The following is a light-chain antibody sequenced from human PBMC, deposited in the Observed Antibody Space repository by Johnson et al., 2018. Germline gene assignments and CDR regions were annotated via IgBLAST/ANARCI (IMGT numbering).Light chain of an antibody. CDR1: SSNIGNNY. CDR2: ENN. J-gene: IGLJ1*01. Sequence: QSVLTQPPSVSAAPGQKVTISCSGSSSNIGNNYVSWYQQLPGTAPKPLIYENNKRPSGIPDRFSGSKSGTSATRGIPVLQTGVEADYYCGTWDSSLSAGNVFGTGTKVTVL. V-gene: IGLV1-51*02. CDR3: GTWDSSLSAGNV.